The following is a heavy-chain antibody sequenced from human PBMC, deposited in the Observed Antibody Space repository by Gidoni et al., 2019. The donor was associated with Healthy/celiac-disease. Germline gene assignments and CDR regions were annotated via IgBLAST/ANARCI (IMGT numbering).Heavy chain of an antibody. D-gene: IGHD1-26*01. V-gene: IGHV3-73*02. CDR3: TRASTREGSWVWY. Sequence: EVQLVESGGGLVQPGVSLQLTCAASGSTFTGSAMHWVRQASGKGLEWVGRIRRKANSYATAYAASMKGRFTISRDDSKNTAYLQMNSLKTEDTAVYYCTRASTREGSWVWYWGQGTLVTVSS. CDR2: IRRKANSYAT. CDR1: GSTFTGSA. J-gene: IGHJ4*02.